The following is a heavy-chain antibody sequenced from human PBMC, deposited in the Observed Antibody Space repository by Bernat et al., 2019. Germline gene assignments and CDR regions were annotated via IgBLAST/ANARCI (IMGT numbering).Heavy chain of an antibody. J-gene: IGHJ3*02. CDR3: ARAAFWSGYLNHDAFDI. D-gene: IGHD3-3*01. CDR1: GLTVSSNY. Sequence: EVQLVESGGGLIQPGGSVRLSCAASGLTVSSNYMSWVRQAPGKGLEGVSDIYSGGSTYYADSVKGRFTISRDNSKNTLYLQMNSLRAEDTAVYYCARAAFWSGYLNHDAFDIWGQGTMVTVSS. V-gene: IGHV3-53*01. CDR2: IYSGGST.